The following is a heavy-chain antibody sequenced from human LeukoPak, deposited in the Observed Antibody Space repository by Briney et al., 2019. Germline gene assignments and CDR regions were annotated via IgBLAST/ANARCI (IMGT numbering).Heavy chain of an antibody. CDR3: ARDSIVGAT. J-gene: IGHJ4*02. Sequence: GGSLRLSCAASGFTFSSYGMHWVRQAPGKGLEWVAIIWYGASNKYYADSVKGRFTISRDNSKNTLYLQMNSLRTEDTAVYYCARDSIVGATWGQGTLVTVSS. D-gene: IGHD1-26*01. CDR2: IWYGASNK. V-gene: IGHV3-33*08. CDR1: GFTFSSYG.